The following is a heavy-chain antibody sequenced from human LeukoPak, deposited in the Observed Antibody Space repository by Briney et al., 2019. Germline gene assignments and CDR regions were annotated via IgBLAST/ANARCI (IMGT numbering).Heavy chain of an antibody. J-gene: IGHJ4*02. CDR1: GFSFSTYW. CDR2: IKKDGSER. V-gene: IGHV3-7*01. Sequence: GGSLRLSCAASGFSFSTYWMSWVRQAPGKGLEWVANIKKDGSERYYVDSVKGRFTISRDNAKNSLYLQMNSLRAEDTAVYYCAGFERDFWVFDYWGQGALVTVS. D-gene: IGHD3-3*01. CDR3: AGFERDFWVFDY.